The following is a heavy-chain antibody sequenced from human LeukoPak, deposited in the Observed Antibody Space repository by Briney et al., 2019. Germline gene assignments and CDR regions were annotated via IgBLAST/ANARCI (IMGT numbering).Heavy chain of an antibody. V-gene: IGHV4-61*01. CDR3: ARPKRDDVGNSFYYYGMDV. D-gene: IGHD4-23*01. J-gene: IGHJ6*02. Sequence: SETLSLTCTVSGGSVNSETYCWTWIRQPPGKGLEWIGYIYYSGSTNYNPSLKSRVTISIDTSKNQLSLKLSSVIAADTAVYYCARPKRDDVGNSFYYYGMDVWGQGTTVTVSS. CDR2: IYYSGST. CDR1: GGSVNSETYC.